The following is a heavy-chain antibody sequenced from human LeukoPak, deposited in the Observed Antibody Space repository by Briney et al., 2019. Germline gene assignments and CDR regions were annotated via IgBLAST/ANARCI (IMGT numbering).Heavy chain of an antibody. CDR1: GGSFRGYY. V-gene: IGHV4-59*01. Sequence: PSETLSLTCAVYGGSFRGYYWSWIRQPTGKGLEWIGYISYSGSTNFNPSLKSRVTISVDTSKNQFSLKLSSVTAADTAVYYCAREGTAGTNLNWFDRWGQGTLVTVSS. CDR2: ISYSGST. J-gene: IGHJ5*02. CDR3: AREGTAGTNLNWFDR. D-gene: IGHD1-1*01.